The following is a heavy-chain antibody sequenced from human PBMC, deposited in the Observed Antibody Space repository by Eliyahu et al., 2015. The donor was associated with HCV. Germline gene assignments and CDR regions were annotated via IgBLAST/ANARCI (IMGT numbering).Heavy chain of an antibody. V-gene: IGHV4-34*01. CDR1: GGSFSGYY. CDR2: INHSGTT. D-gene: IGHD4-17*01. CDR3: ARLDYGRDY. J-gene: IGHJ4*02. Sequence: QVQLQQWGAGLLKPSETLSLTCAVYGGSFSGYYWSWIRQSPEKGLEWIGEINHSGTTNYNPSLKSRVTISVDTSKNQFSLKLSSVTAADTAVYYCARLDYGRDYWGQGILVTVSS.